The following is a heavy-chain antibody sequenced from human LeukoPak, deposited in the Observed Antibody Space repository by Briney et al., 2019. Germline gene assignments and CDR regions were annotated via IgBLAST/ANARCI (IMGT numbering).Heavy chain of an antibody. J-gene: IGHJ4*02. CDR3: ARDVDIVATIGFDY. V-gene: IGHV3-30-3*01. CDR2: ISYDGSNK. CDR1: RFTFSRYA. D-gene: IGHD5-12*01. Sequence: GGTLRLSCAASRFTFSRYALHWVRQAPGNGLEWVAVISYDGSNKYYADSVKGRFTISRDNSKNTLYLQMNSLRAEDTAVYYCARDVDIVATIGFDYWGQGTLVTVSS.